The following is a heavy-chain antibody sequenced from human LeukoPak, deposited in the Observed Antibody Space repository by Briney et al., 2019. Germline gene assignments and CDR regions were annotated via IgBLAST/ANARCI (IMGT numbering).Heavy chain of an antibody. CDR3: ARKERPTYFYGSGSYTDY. CDR2: INSSGSTI. D-gene: IGHD3-10*01. CDR1: GFTFSDYY. V-gene: IGHV3-11*01. Sequence: GGSLRLSCAASGFTFSDYYMSWVRQAPGGGLEWLSYINSSGSTIYYADSARVRFTISRDNAKNSLYLQMNSLRAEDTAVYYCARKERPTYFYGSGSYTDYWGQGTLVTVSS. J-gene: IGHJ4*02.